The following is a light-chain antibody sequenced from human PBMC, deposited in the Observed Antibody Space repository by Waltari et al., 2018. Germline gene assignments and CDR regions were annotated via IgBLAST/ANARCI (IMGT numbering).Light chain of an antibody. J-gene: IGKJ1*01. V-gene: IGKV3-20*01. CDR2: GAS. Sequence: EIVLTQSPGTLSLSSGERATLSCRASQSLNSDYLAWYQQRPGQAPRLLIYGASNRATGTPDRFSGSGSGTDFTLTISRLEPEDFAVYYCQQYISSPRTFGQGTKVEI. CDR3: QQYISSPRT. CDR1: QSLNSDY.